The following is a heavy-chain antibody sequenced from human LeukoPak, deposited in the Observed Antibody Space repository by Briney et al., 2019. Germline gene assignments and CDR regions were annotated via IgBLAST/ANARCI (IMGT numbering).Heavy chain of an antibody. V-gene: IGHV3-23*01. CDR1: GFRYNSSP. Sequence: GGSLRLFCAASGFRYNSSPMSWVRQAPGKGLEWVSGISSSGGDTPYADSVKGRFTISRDNSKNRLYLQMNSLRAEDTAVYYCSKKNSGRHAFVFWGQGNQVIASS. J-gene: IGHJ4*02. D-gene: IGHD4-23*01. CDR3: SKKNSGRHAFVF. CDR2: ISSSGGDT.